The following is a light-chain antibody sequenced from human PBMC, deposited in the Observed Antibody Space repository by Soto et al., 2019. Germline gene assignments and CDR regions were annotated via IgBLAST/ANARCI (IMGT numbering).Light chain of an antibody. J-gene: IGKJ2*01. CDR2: QTS. V-gene: IGKV1-5*03. Sequence: DIQMTQSPATLSASVGDRVTLTCRASQSISKYLAWYQQKPGKAPKLLIYQTSSLESGVPSRFSCSGSGTELTLTIISLQPDDFATYYCQHSKTLYTFGQGTKLEIK. CDR3: QHSKTLYT. CDR1: QSISKY.